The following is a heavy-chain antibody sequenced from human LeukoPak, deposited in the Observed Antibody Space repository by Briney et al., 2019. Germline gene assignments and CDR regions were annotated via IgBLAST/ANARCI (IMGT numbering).Heavy chain of an antibody. CDR3: ARESFLVVTHKAFDY. CDR1: GYTFTGYY. V-gene: IGHV1-2*06. CDR2: INPNSGGT. D-gene: IGHD3-22*01. J-gene: IGHJ4*02. Sequence: ASVKVSCKASGYTFTGYYMHWVRQAPGQGLEWMGRINPNSGGTNYAQKFQGRVTMTRDTSISTAYMELSRLRSDDTAVYYCARESFLVVTHKAFDYWGQGTMVTVSS.